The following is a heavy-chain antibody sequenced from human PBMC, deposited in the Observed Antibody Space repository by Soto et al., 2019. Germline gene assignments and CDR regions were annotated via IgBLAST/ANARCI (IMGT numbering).Heavy chain of an antibody. CDR3: AADTQVGATLVDY. CDR2: IVVGSGNT. J-gene: IGHJ4*02. CDR1: GFTFTSPA. Sequence: ASVKVSCKASGFTFTSPAVQWVRQARGQRLEWIGWIVVGSGNTNYAQKFQERVTITRDMSTSTAYMELSSLRSEDTAVYYCAADTQVGATLVDYWGQGTLVTVSS. D-gene: IGHD1-26*01. V-gene: IGHV1-58*01.